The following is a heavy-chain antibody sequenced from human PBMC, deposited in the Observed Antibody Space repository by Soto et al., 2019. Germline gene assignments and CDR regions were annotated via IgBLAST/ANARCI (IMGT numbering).Heavy chain of an antibody. V-gene: IGHV4-59*01. CDR1: GGSINGYY. CDR2: FHFSGST. D-gene: IGHD5-18*01. CDR3: ARASGYSYGYDDFFDN. J-gene: IGHJ4*01. Sequence: QVQLQEPGPGLVKPSETLSLTCTVSGGSINGYYWTWLRQSPTNGLEWIGYFHFSGSTKYNPSLESRLTISADTSKNQISLTLRSVTAADTAVYYCARASGYSYGYDDFFDNWGQGTLATVSS.